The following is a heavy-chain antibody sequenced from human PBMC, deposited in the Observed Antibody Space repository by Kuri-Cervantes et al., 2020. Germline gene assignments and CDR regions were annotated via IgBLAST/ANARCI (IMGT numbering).Heavy chain of an antibody. CDR2: ISGSGGST. Sequence: GESLKISCAASGFTFSSYAMSWVRQAPGKGLEWVSAISGSGGSTYYADSVKGRFTISRDNSKNTLYLQINNLRAEDTAVYYCAKNVGARVYFDYWGQGTLVTVSS. J-gene: IGHJ4*02. D-gene: IGHD3-10*01. V-gene: IGHV3-23*01. CDR3: AKNVGARVYFDY. CDR1: GFTFSSYA.